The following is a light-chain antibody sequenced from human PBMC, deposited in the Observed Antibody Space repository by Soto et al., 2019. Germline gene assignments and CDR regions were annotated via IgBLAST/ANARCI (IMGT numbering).Light chain of an antibody. J-gene: IGKJ1*01. CDR1: QSISSW. V-gene: IGKV1-5*03. CDR2: KAS. CDR3: EQYNSYPWT. Sequence: IQMTQSPSTLSASVGDRVTITSRASQSISSWLAWYQQNPGKAPKLLIYKASSLESGVPSRFSGSGSGTEFNLTVSSMQHDDFATYYCEQYNSYPWTFGQGTKVEIK.